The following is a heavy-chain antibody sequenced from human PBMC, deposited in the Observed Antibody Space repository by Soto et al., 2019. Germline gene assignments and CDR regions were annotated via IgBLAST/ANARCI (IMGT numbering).Heavy chain of an antibody. CDR1: GYSISSGYY. V-gene: IGHV4-38-2*01. CDR2: IYHSGST. J-gene: IGHJ6*02. CDR3: AGSTADYYYYGMDV. Sequence: SETLSLTCAVSGYSISSGYYWGWIRQPPGKGLEWIGSIYHSGSTYYNPSLKSRVTISVDTSKNQFSLKLSSVTAADTAVYYCAGSTADYYYYGMDVWGQGTTVTVSS. D-gene: IGHD1-26*01.